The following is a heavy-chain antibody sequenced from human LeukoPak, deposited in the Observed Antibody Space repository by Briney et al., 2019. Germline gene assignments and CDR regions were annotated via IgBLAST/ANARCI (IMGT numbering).Heavy chain of an antibody. V-gene: IGHV1-2*02. D-gene: IGHD2-21*01. CDR3: ARADRLDGGPYLIGP. CDR1: GYTFSGTGWY. Sequence: ASVKVSCKASGYTFSGTGWYLYWLRQAPGQGLECMGWIYPNSGGTSSAQKFQGRVTMTRDTSITTVYMEVSWLTSDDTAIYYCARADRLDGGPYLIGPWGQGTLVTVSS. J-gene: IGHJ5*02. CDR2: IYPNSGGT.